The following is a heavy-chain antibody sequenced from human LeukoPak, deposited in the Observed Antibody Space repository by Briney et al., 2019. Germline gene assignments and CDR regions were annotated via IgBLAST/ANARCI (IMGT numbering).Heavy chain of an antibody. J-gene: IGHJ4*02. CDR3: ARVHLTGTTDY. Sequence: ASVKVSCKTSGYTFTSYGISWVRQASGQGLEWMGWISGYKGNTNYAQKLQGRVTMTTDTSTSTAYMELRSLRSDDTAVYYCARVHLTGTTDYWGQGTLVTVSS. D-gene: IGHD1-7*01. CDR1: GYTFTSYG. CDR2: ISGYKGNT. V-gene: IGHV1-18*01.